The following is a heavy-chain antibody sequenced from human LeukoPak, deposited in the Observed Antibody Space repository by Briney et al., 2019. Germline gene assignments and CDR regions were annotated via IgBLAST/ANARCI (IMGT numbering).Heavy chain of an antibody. CDR3: AKDGRAVVAASANY. Sequence: GGSLRLSCAASGFTLSSYAMSWVRQAPGKGLEWVSAISGSGGSTYYADSVKGRFTISRDNSKNTLYLQMNSLRAEDTAVYYCAKDGRAVVAASANYWGQGTLVTVSS. J-gene: IGHJ4*02. D-gene: IGHD2-15*01. CDR1: GFTLSSYA. V-gene: IGHV3-23*01. CDR2: ISGSGGST.